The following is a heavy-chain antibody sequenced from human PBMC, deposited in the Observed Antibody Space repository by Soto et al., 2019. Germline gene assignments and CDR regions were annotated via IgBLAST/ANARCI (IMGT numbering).Heavy chain of an antibody. V-gene: IGHV3-30*18. Sequence: PGGSLRLSCAASGFTFSSYGMHWVRQAPGKGLEWVAVISYDGSNKYYADSVKGRFTISRDNSKNTLYLQMNSLRAEDTAVYYCAKGRGYDFWSGYYPPGGAFDIWGQGTMVTVSS. CDR1: GFTFSSYG. J-gene: IGHJ3*02. CDR3: AKGRGYDFWSGYYPPGGAFDI. CDR2: ISYDGSNK. D-gene: IGHD3-3*01.